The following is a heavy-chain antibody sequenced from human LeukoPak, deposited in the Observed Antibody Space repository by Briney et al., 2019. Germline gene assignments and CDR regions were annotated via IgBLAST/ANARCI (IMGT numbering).Heavy chain of an antibody. Sequence: PGGSLRLSCAASGFTFSSYEMNWVRQAPGKGLEWVSYISSSGSTIYYADSVKGRFTISRDNAKNSLYLQMNSLRAEDTAVYYCARGASGHSTDAFDIWGQGTRVIVSS. V-gene: IGHV3-48*03. J-gene: IGHJ3*02. CDR1: GFTFSSYE. CDR3: ARGASGHSTDAFDI. CDR2: ISSSGSTI. D-gene: IGHD5-18*01.